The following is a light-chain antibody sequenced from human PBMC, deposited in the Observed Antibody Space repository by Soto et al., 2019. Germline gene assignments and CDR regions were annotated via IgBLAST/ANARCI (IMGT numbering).Light chain of an antibody. CDR1: NSNIGAGYD. CDR2: ADT. CDR3: QSYDSSLSAYV. Sequence: QLVLTQPPSVSGAPGQRVTISCTGSNSNIGAGYDVHWYQQVPGTAPKLLIYADTNRPSGVPDRFSGSKSGTSASLAITGLQADDEADYYCQSYDSSLSAYVFATGTKLTVL. J-gene: IGLJ1*01. V-gene: IGLV1-40*01.